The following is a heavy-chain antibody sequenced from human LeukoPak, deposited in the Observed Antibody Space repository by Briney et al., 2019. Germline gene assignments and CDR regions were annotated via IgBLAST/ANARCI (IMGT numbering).Heavy chain of an antibody. J-gene: IGHJ4*02. CDR3: ARDKKTPGIAVAGSIN. D-gene: IGHD6-19*01. V-gene: IGHV3-21*01. CDR1: GFTFSSYS. Sequence: GGSLRLSCAASGFTFSSYSMNWVRQAPGKGLEWVSSISSSSSYIYYADSVKGRFTISRDNAKNSLYLQMNSLRAEDTAVYYCARDKKTPGIAVAGSINWGQGTLVTVSS. CDR2: ISSSSSYI.